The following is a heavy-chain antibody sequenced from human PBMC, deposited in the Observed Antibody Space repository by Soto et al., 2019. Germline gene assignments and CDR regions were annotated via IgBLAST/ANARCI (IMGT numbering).Heavy chain of an antibody. V-gene: IGHV2-5*02. CDR2: IYWDDSK. CDR3: AHAYGGRSLY. D-gene: IGHD1-26*01. CDR1: GFSLTTDRVG. Sequence: QITLKESGPTLVKPTQTLTLTCTFSGFSLTTDRVGVGWIRQPPGEALEWLAFIYWDDSKTYRPSLESRLTITTNNQKIQVALTMANMDSLATATYYCAHAYGGRSLYWGQGTLVTVSS. J-gene: IGHJ4*02.